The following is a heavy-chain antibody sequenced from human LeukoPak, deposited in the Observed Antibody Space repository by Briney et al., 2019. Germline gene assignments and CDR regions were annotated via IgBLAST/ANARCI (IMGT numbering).Heavy chain of an antibody. D-gene: IGHD1-26*01. CDR1: GFTFSAYQ. V-gene: IGHV3-11*01. CDR2: IGGSDNTM. Sequence: GGSLRLSCEASGFTFSAYQMSWIRQAPGKGLEWVSYIGGSDNTMSYADSVKGRFTISRDNAKNSLYLRMNSLRAEDTAVYYCARDIQYIGSTYYFDLWGQGTLVTVSS. CDR3: ARDIQYIGSTYYFDL. J-gene: IGHJ4*02.